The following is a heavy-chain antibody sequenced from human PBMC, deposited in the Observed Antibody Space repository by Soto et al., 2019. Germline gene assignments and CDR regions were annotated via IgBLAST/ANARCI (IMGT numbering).Heavy chain of an antibody. CDR2: ISYDENNK. J-gene: IGHJ4*02. Sequence: QVQLVESGGGVVQPGRSLRLSCAVSVFTFSSYGIHWVRQAPGKGLEWVAVISYDENNKYYADSVKGRFTISRDNSQKTVFLQMNSLRPEDTALYYCAKAKMGTSHSFDFWGQGTLVTVSS. D-gene: IGHD7-27*01. CDR1: VFTFSSYG. CDR3: AKAKMGTSHSFDF. V-gene: IGHV3-30*18.